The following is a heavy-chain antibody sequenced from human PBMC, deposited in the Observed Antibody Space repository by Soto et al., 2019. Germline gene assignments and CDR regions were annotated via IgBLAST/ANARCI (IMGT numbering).Heavy chain of an antibody. Sequence: QVQLVQSGAEVKKPGASVKVSCKASGYTFTSYYMHWVLQAPGQGLEWMGVINPGGGSTSYAQKLHGRVTMTRDTSTSTVYMELSSLRSEDTAVYYCARGLAVAYSPALLWGQGTLVTVSS. CDR2: INPGGGST. CDR3: ARGLAVAYSPALL. J-gene: IGHJ4*02. CDR1: GYTFTSYY. V-gene: IGHV1-46*01. D-gene: IGHD6-19*01.